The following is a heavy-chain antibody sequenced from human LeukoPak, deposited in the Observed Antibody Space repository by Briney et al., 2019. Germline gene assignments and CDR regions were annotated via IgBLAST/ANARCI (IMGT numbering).Heavy chain of an antibody. J-gene: IGHJ4*02. CDR1: GGSISSYY. V-gene: IGHV4-59*01. D-gene: IGHD5-24*01. Sequence: TSETLSLTCTVSGGSISSYYWTWIRQPPGKGLEWIGYIYYSGSTNYNPSLKSRVTISVDTSKNQFSLKLTSVTAADTAVYYCARGPWPADYWGQGTLVTVSS. CDR2: IYYSGST. CDR3: ARGPWPADY.